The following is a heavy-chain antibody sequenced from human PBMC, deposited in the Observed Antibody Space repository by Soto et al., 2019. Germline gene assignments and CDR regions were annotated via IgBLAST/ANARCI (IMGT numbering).Heavy chain of an antibody. CDR3: ARVLYSSSYYYGMDV. V-gene: IGHV1-69*13. CDR1: GGTFSSYA. J-gene: IGHJ6*02. D-gene: IGHD6-19*01. CDR2: IIPIFGTA. Sequence: SVKVSCKASGGTFSSYAISWVRQAPGQGPEWMGGIIPIFGTANYAQKFQGRVTITADESTSTAYMELSSLRSEDTAVYYCARVLYSSSYYYGMDVWGQGTTVTVSS.